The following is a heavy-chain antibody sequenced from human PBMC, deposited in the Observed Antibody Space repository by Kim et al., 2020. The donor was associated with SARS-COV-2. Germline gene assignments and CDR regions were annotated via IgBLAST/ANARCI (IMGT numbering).Heavy chain of an antibody. V-gene: IGHV1-18*01. CDR3: ARVPGDYGDYDYYYYYGMDV. J-gene: IGHJ6*02. CDR2: ISAYNGNT. Sequence: ASVKVSCKASGYTFTSYGISWVRQAPGQGLEWMGWISAYNGNTNYAQKLQGRVTMTTDTSTSTAYMERRSLRSDDTAVYYCARVPGDYGDYDYYYYYGMDVWGQGTTVTVSS. D-gene: IGHD4-17*01. CDR1: GYTFTSYG.